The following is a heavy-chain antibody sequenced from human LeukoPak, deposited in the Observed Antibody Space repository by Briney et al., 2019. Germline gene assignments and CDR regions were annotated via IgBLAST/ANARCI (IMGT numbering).Heavy chain of an antibody. CDR2: MNPNSGNT. Sequence: GASVKVSCKASGYTFTSYDINWVRQATGQGLEWMGWMNPNSGNTGYAQKFQGRVTMTRDTSTSTVYMELSSLRSEDTAVYYCARVSYYYDSSGYYLFDCWGQGTLVTVSS. CDR3: ARVSYYYDSSGYYLFDC. D-gene: IGHD3-22*01. V-gene: IGHV1-8*01. CDR1: GYTFTSYD. J-gene: IGHJ4*02.